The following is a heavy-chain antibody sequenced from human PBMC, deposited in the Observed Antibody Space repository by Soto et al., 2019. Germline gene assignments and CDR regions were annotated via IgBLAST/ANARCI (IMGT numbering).Heavy chain of an antibody. Sequence: GESLTISCKGSGYSFTSYWIGWVRQMPGKGLEWMGIIYPGDTHPRYSPSFQGQVTVSAGKSTSNAYLQWSSLKASVTAMYYCARIRGRSTSCHIPDFVIWGQGTRVTVS. J-gene: IGHJ3*02. D-gene: IGHD2-2*02. CDR2: IYPGDTHP. CDR3: ARIRGRSTSCHIPDFVI. V-gene: IGHV5-51*01. CDR1: GYSFTSYW.